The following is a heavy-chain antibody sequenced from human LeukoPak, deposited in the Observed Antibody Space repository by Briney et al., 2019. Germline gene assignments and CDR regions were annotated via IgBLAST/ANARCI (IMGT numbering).Heavy chain of an antibody. V-gene: IGHV1-69*04. CDR2: IIPILGIA. J-gene: IGHJ4*02. Sequence: SVKVSCKASGGTFSSYAISWVRQAPGQGLEWMGRIIPILGIANYAQKFQGRVTITADKSTSTAYMELSSLRSEDTAVYYCATVDSSWLFDHWGQGTLVTVSS. CDR3: ATVDSSWLFDH. D-gene: IGHD6-13*01. CDR1: GGTFSSYA.